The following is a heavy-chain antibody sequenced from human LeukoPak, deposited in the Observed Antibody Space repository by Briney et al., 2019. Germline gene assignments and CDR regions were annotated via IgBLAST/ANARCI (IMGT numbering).Heavy chain of an antibody. J-gene: IGHJ4*02. CDR2: ISGSGGST. D-gene: IGHD3-10*01. CDR3: AKDPRTRGSGNPYFDY. Sequence: PGGSLRLSCTASGFTFGDYAMSWVRQAPGKGLEWVSAISGSGGSTYYADSVKGRFTISRDNSKNTLYLQMNSLRAEDTAVYYCAKDPRTRGSGNPYFDYWGQGTLVTVSS. CDR1: GFTFGDYA. V-gene: IGHV3-23*01.